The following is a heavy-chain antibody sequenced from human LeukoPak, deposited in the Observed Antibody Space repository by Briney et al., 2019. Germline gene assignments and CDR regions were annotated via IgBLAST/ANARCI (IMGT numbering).Heavy chain of an antibody. Sequence: GGSLRLSCAASGFRFSRYGMNWVRQAPGKGLEWVAVISYDGSNKYYADSVKGRFTISRDNSKNTLYLQMNSLRAEDTAVYYCAKSGNSGAFDYWGQGTLVTVSS. D-gene: IGHD4-23*01. CDR3: AKSGNSGAFDY. J-gene: IGHJ4*02. CDR2: ISYDGSNK. V-gene: IGHV3-30*18. CDR1: GFRFSRYG.